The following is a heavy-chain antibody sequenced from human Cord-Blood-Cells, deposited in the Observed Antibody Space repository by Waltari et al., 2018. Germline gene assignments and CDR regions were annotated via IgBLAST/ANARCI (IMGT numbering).Heavy chain of an antibody. CDR2: IYSGGST. J-gene: IGHJ4*02. CDR3: ARDRSGYDGGMP. V-gene: IGHV3-53*01. D-gene: IGHD5-12*01. Sequence: EVQLVESGGGLIQPGGSLRLSCAASGFTVSSNYMSWVRQAPGKGLEWVSVIYSGGSTYYAASVKGRFTISRDNSKTTLYLQRNSLRAEDTAVYYCARDRSGYDGGMPWGQGTLVTVSS. CDR1: GFTVSSNY.